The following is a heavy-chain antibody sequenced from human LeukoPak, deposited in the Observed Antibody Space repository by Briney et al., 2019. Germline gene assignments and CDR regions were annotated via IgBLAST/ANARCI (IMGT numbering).Heavy chain of an antibody. V-gene: IGHV3-33*01. CDR2: IWYDGSNK. CDR1: GFTFSSYG. Sequence: AGGSLRLSCAASGFTFSSYGMHWVRQAPGKGLEWVAVIWYDGSNKYYADSVKGRFTISRDNSKNTLYLQMNSLRAEDTAVYYCSREYFDWSRNYYYGMNVWGQGTTVTVSS. CDR3: SREYFDWSRNYYYGMNV. J-gene: IGHJ6*02. D-gene: IGHD3-9*01.